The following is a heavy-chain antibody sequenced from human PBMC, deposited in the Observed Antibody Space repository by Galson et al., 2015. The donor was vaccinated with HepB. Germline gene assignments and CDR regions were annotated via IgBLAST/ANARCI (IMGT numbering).Heavy chain of an antibody. D-gene: IGHD6-19*01. J-gene: IGHJ6*02. Sequence: SETLSLTCAVYGGSFSGYYWSWIRQPPGKGLEWIGEINHSGSTNYNPSLKSRVTISVDTSKNQFSLKLSSVTAADTAVYYCARRLSAPYSSGWYRGLGYYYYGMDVWGQGTTVTVSS. CDR2: INHSGST. CDR3: ARRLSAPYSSGWYRGLGYYYYGMDV. V-gene: IGHV4-34*01. CDR1: GGSFSGYY.